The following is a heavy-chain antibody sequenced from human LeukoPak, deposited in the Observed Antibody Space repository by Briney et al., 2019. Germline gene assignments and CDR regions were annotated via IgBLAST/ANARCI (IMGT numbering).Heavy chain of an antibody. Sequence: GGSLRLSCTASGFTFGDYVMSWVRQAPGKGLEWVGFIRSKAYGGTTKNAASVKGRFTISRDDSRSIAYLQMNSLKTEDTAVYYCAKDKGGRYYPHAFDIWGQGTMVTVSS. CDR2: IRSKAYGGTT. CDR1: GFTFGDYV. V-gene: IGHV3-49*04. J-gene: IGHJ3*02. CDR3: AKDKGGRYYPHAFDI. D-gene: IGHD3-10*01.